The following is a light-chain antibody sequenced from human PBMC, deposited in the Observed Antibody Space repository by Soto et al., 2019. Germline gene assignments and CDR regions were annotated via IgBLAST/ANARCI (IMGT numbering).Light chain of an antibody. CDR2: DVT. CDR3: SSYSTSSTPYV. V-gene: IGLV2-14*01. CDR1: SSDVGTYNH. Sequence: QSALTQPASVSGSPGQSITISCTGTSSDVGTYNHVSWYQQHPGKAPRLMVYDVTNWPSGVSNRFSGSKSGNTASLTISGLQAEDEADYYCSSYSTSSTPYVFGTGTKLTVL. J-gene: IGLJ1*01.